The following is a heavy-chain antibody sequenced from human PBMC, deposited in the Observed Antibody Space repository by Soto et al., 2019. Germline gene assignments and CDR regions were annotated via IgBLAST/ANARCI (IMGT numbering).Heavy chain of an antibody. CDR2: IYHSGST. CDR3: ARDRKRAVDGNWRGKPVWFDP. Sequence: SETLSLTCAVSGGSISSSNWWSWVRQPPGKGLEWIGKIYHSGSTNYNPSLKSRVTISVDKSKNQFSLKLSSVTAADTAVYYCARDRKRAVDGNWRGKPVWFDPWGQGTLVNV. J-gene: IGHJ5*02. D-gene: IGHD6-19*01. CDR1: GGSISSSNW. V-gene: IGHV4-4*02.